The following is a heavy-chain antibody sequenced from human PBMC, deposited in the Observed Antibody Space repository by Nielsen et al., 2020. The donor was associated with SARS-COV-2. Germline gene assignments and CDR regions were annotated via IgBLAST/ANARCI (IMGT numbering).Heavy chain of an antibody. Sequence: GESLKISCAASGFTFSSYGMHWVRQAPGKGLEWVAVIWYDGSNKYYADSVKGRFTISRDNSKNTLYLQMNSLRAEDTAVYYCAREEGSSSWYSEYFQHWGQGTLVTVSS. CDR3: AREEGSSSWYSEYFQH. CDR2: IWYDGSNK. V-gene: IGHV3-33*01. D-gene: IGHD6-13*01. CDR1: GFTFSSYG. J-gene: IGHJ1*01.